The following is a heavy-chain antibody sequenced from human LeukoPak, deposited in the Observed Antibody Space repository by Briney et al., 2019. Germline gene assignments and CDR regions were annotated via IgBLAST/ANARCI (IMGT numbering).Heavy chain of an antibody. Sequence: GGSLRLSCAASGFTVSSNYMSWVRQAPGKGLEWVSVIYSGGSTYYADSVKGRFTISRDNSKNTLYLQMNSLRAEDTAVYYCARDVYDSSGYYSGYWGQGTLVTVSS. CDR3: ARDVYDSSGYYSGY. D-gene: IGHD3-22*01. CDR1: GFTVSSNY. J-gene: IGHJ4*02. V-gene: IGHV3-53*01. CDR2: IYSGGST.